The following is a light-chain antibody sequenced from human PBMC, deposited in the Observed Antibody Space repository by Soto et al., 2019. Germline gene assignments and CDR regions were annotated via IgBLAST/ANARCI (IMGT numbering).Light chain of an antibody. J-gene: IGLJ3*02. CDR2: EVS. Sequence: QSALTQPASESGSPGQSITISCTGTSSDVGDYNFVSWYQQLPGKAPKLIIYEVSHRPSGVSNRFSGSKSGNTASLTISGLLAEDEAHYYCSSHTSSSIWVFGGGTKLTVL. CDR3: SSHTSSSIWV. V-gene: IGLV2-14*03. CDR1: SSDVGDYNF.